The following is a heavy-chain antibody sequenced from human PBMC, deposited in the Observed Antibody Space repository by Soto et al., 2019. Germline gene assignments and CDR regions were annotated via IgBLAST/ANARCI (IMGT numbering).Heavy chain of an antibody. D-gene: IGHD1-26*01. Sequence: GGSLRLSCAASGFTFSSYAMSWARQAPGKGLEWVSAISGSGGSTYYADSVKGRFTISRDNSKNTLYLQMNSLRAEDTAVYYYAKDLSRIYFSYYYGMDVWGQGTTVTVSS. J-gene: IGHJ6*02. V-gene: IGHV3-23*01. CDR1: GFTFSSYA. CDR2: ISGSGGST. CDR3: AKDLSRIYFSYYYGMDV.